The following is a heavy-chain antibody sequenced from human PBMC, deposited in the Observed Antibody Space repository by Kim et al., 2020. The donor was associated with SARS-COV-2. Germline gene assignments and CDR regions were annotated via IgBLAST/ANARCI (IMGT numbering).Heavy chain of an antibody. CDR3: ARGGSNWLDFDY. CDR1: GFTFNTYA. D-gene: IGHD1-20*01. V-gene: IGHV3-23*01. J-gene: IGHJ4*02. Sequence: GGSLRLSCAASGFTFNTYAMNWVRQAPGKGLEWVSTIGGGGGRTYYADSVKGRFTISRDNSKNTLYLQMNSLRAGDTTIYYCARGGSNWLDFDYWGQGILVTVSS. CDR2: IGGGGGRT.